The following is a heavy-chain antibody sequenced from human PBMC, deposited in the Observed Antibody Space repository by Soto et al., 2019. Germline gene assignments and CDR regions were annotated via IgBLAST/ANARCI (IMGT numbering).Heavy chain of an antibody. Sequence: GGSLRLSCAASGFTFSSYGMHWVRQAPGKGLEWVAVISYDGSNKYYADSVKGRFTISRDNSKNTLYLQMNSLRAEDTAVYYCAKAAFGDSSWYYYYYGMDVWGQGTTVTVSS. CDR2: ISYDGSNK. CDR3: AKAAFGDSSWYYYYYGMDV. D-gene: IGHD6-13*01. CDR1: GFTFSSYG. J-gene: IGHJ6*02. V-gene: IGHV3-30*18.